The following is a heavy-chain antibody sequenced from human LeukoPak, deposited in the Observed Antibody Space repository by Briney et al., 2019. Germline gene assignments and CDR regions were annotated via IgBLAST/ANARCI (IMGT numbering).Heavy chain of an antibody. CDR3: ARCYVIGSSCFDY. Sequence: PGGSLIFSCAASGFTFSSYWMHWVRQAPGKGLVWVSRINSDGSSTSYADSVKGRFTISRDNAKNTLYLQMNSLRAEDTAVYYCARCYVIGSSCFDYWGQGSLVTVSS. D-gene: IGHD6-13*01. J-gene: IGHJ4*02. CDR1: GFTFSSYW. CDR2: INSDGSST. V-gene: IGHV3-74*01.